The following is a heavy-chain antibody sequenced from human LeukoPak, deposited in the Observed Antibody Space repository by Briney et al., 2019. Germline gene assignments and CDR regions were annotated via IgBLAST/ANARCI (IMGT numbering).Heavy chain of an antibody. J-gene: IGHJ4*02. D-gene: IGHD4-17*01. CDR3: AKVGDDYDFDY. V-gene: IGHV3-30*18. CDR1: GFTFSSYA. CDR2: ISYDGSSK. Sequence: PGRSLRLSCAASGFTFSSYAMHWVSQAPGKGLEWVALISYDGSSKYHADSVKGRFTISRDNSKNTLYLQMNSLRAEDTAVYYCAKVGDDYDFDYWGQGTLVTVSS.